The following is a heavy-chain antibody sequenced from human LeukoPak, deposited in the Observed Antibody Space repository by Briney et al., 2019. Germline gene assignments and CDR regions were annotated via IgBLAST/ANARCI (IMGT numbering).Heavy chain of an antibody. CDR2: IIPILGIA. CDR3: ARDRIVAGSTPRYYGMDV. D-gene: IGHD5-12*01. CDR1: GGTFSSYA. J-gene: IGHJ6*02. Sequence: VASVKVSCKASGGTFSSYAISWVRQAPGQGLEWMGRIIPILGIANYAQKFQGRVTITADKSTSTAHMELSSLRSEDTAVYYCARDRIVAGSTPRYYGMDVWGQGTTVTVSS. V-gene: IGHV1-69*04.